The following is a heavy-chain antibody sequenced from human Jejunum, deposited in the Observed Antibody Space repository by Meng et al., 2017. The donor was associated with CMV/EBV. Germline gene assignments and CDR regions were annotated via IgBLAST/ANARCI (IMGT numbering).Heavy chain of an antibody. Sequence: SLKISCAVSGFTFSNYWMHWVRQAPGKGLVWVSRINNDGSSTNYADSLKGRFTLSRDNAKNTLYLQMNSLRVEDTGVYYCARGLDYWGQGTLVTVSS. CDR2: INNDGSST. V-gene: IGHV3-74*01. CDR3: ARGLDY. J-gene: IGHJ4*02. CDR1: GFTFSNYW.